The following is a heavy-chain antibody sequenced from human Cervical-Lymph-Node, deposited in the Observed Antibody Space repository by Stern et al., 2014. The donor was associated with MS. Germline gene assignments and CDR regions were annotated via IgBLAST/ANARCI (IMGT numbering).Heavy chain of an antibody. D-gene: IGHD6-13*01. V-gene: IGHV4-39*01. J-gene: IGHJ4*02. CDR3: ATYSSSWHFDY. CDR2: IYYSGST. Sequence: QLQLQESGPGLVKPSETLSLTCTVSGGSISSSSYYWGWIRQPPGKGLERIGSIYYSGSTFYNPSLKRRVTISVETSKNQFFLQLSSVTAADTAVYYCATYSSSWHFDYWGQGTLVTVSS. CDR1: GGSISSSSYY.